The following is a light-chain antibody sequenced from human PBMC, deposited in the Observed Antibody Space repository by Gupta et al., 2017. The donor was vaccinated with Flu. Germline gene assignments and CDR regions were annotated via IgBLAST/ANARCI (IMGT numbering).Light chain of an antibody. J-gene: IGLJ1*01. CDR3: ISQSGGNIPYA. CDR2: AVT. Sequence: TISGTGTSSDVCGYNHVSWYQHHPAKAPKLMISAVTKRPSGLPDRFSGSKSGNTASLTVSGLQAADEADYYFISQSGGNIPYAFGNETKVT. CDR1: SSDVCGYNH. V-gene: IGLV2-8*01.